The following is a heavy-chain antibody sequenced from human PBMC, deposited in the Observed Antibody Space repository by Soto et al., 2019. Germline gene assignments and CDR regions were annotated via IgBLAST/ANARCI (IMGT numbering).Heavy chain of an antibody. CDR3: AQLIRYSYTSGMDV. D-gene: IGHD5-18*01. CDR2: ISGSGGST. V-gene: IGHV3-23*01. J-gene: IGHJ6*02. Sequence: GSLRLSCAASGFTFSRYARSWVRHAPGKGLEWVSAISGSGGSTYYADPVKGRFTISRDNSKNTLYMQMNSLRAEDTAVYYCAQLIRYSYTSGMDVWGQGTTVTVSS. CDR1: GFTFSRYA.